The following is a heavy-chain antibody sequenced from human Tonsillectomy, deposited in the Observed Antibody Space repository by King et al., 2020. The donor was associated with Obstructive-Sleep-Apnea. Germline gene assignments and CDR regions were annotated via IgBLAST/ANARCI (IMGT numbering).Heavy chain of an antibody. CDR3: AHRRPLTYFFDY. CDR2: IYWDDDK. Sequence: TLKESGPTLVKPSQTLTLTCTFSGFSLITSGMGVGWIRQPPGKALEWLALIYWDDDKRYSPSLKSRLTITKDTSRNQVVLTMTNMDPVDTATYYCAHRRPLTYFFDYWGQGTLVTVSS. V-gene: IGHV2-5*02. J-gene: IGHJ4*02. CDR1: GFSLITSGMG.